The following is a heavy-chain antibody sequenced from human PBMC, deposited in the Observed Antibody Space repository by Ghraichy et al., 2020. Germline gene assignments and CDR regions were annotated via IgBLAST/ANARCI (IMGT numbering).Heavy chain of an antibody. Sequence: SETLSLTCTVSGGSISSTSYYWSWIRQPPGKGLEWIGSVYYTGSTHYNPSLKSRVTISVDTSKKQFSLKLSSVTAAETAVYWCARLPAATMRGVAFDYWGQGTLVTVSS. CDR1: GGSISSTSYY. CDR3: ARLPAATMRGVAFDY. CDR2: VYYTGST. D-gene: IGHD2-15*01. J-gene: IGHJ4*02. V-gene: IGHV4-39*01.